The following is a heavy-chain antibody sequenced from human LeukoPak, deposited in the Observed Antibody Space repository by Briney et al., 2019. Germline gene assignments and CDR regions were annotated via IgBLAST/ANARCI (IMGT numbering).Heavy chain of an antibody. Sequence: ASVKVSCKASGYTFTGYYMHWVRQAPGQGLEWMGWINPNSGGTNYAQKFQGRVTMTRDTSISTAYMELSRLRSDDTAVYYCARDRHYDSSGTGYWGQGTLVTVSS. CDR2: INPNSGGT. J-gene: IGHJ4*02. V-gene: IGHV1-2*02. CDR1: GYTFTGYY. D-gene: IGHD3-22*01. CDR3: ARDRHYDSSGTGY.